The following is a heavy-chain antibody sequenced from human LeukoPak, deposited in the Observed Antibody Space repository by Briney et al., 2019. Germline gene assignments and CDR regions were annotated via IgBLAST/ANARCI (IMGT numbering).Heavy chain of an antibody. J-gene: IGHJ4*02. Sequence: PGGSLRLSCAASGFTLSNSGMHWVRRAPGKGREWVSNITPGGGATYYADSVKGRYTISRDISKNTLFLQMNSLRGDDTAIYYCARYCSGGGCYSGFDFWGQGTLVTVSS. CDR3: ARYCSGGGCYSGFDF. CDR2: ITPGGGAT. D-gene: IGHD2-15*01. V-gene: IGHV3-23*01. CDR1: GFTLSNSG.